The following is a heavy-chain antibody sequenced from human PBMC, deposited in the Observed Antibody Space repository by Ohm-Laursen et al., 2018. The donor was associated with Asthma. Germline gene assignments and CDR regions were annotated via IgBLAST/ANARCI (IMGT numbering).Heavy chain of an antibody. D-gene: IGHD2-21*02. CDR2: IFGSTGT. V-gene: IGHV3-66*03. J-gene: IGHJ3*02. Sequence: SLRLSCAASGFIVSTKFMIWVRQAPGKGLDWVSVIFGSTGTNYADSVKGRFTISKDNSKNTLFLQMNSLRPDDTAVYYCARRDFSGGDTNAAFDIWGQGTMVAVSS. CDR1: GFIVSTKF. CDR3: ARRDFSGGDTNAAFDI.